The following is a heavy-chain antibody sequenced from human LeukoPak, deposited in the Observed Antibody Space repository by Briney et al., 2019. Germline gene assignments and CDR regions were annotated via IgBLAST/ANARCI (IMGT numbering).Heavy chain of an antibody. J-gene: IGHJ6*02. CDR1: GFTFSGYS. CDR3: ARDSDYYYYGMDV. CDR2: ISTAGTTV. V-gene: IGHV3-48*04. Sequence: GGSLRLSCAASGFTFSGYSLNWVRQAPGKGLEWISYISTAGTTVYYADSVKGRFAISRDNAKNSLYLQMNSLRVEDTAVYYCARDSDYYYYGMDVWGQGTTVTVSS.